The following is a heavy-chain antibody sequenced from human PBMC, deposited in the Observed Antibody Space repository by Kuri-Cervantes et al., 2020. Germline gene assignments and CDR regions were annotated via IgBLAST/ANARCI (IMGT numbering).Heavy chain of an antibody. Sequence: SETLSLTCVVSGYSITSGYHWGWIRQPPGKGLEWIGNIYHSGSTYYNPSLKSRVTISVDTSKNQFSLKLSSVTAADTAVYYCARVGPNDYVWGTYRTWGQGTLVTVSS. CDR2: IYHSGST. CDR3: ARVGPNDYVWGTYRT. V-gene: IGHV4-38-2*01. J-gene: IGHJ5*02. CDR1: GYSITSGYH. D-gene: IGHD3-16*02.